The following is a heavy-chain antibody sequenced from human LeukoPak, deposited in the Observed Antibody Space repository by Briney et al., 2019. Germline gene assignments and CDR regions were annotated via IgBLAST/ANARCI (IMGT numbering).Heavy chain of an antibody. D-gene: IGHD3-22*01. V-gene: IGHV4-59*08. CDR2: FYNGRP. J-gene: IGHJ4*02. CDR1: GDSISSYF. Sequence: SETLSLTCTVSGDSISSYFWNWIRQTPGKGLEWIGFYNGRPNYNPSLKSRVTISVDTSKNQFSLKLSSVTAADTAVYYCARGEQKAYYYESSGYLGDYWGQGTLVTVSS. CDR3: ARGEQKAYYYESSGYLGDY.